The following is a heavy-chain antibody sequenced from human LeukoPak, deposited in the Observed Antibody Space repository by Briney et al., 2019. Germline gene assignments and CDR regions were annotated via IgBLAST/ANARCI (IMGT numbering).Heavy chain of an antibody. CDR2: ISGSGGRT. D-gene: IGHD1-26*01. Sequence: GGSLRLSCAASGFTFSSYAMSWVRQAPGKGLEWVSAISGSGGRTYYADSVKGRFTISRDNSKNTLYLQMNSLRAEDTAVYYCAKSLSSPGRGSYNWFDAWGQGTLVTASS. J-gene: IGHJ5*02. CDR3: AKSLSSPGRGSYNWFDA. V-gene: IGHV3-23*01. CDR1: GFTFSSYA.